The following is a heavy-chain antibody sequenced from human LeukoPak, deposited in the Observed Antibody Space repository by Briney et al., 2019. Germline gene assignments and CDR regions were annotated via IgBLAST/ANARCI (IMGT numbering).Heavy chain of an antibody. V-gene: IGHV7-4-1*02. J-gene: IGHJ4*02. D-gene: IGHD3-9*01. Sequence: ASVKVSCTASGHIFTVDSIHWVRQAPGQGLEWMGWINTNTGNPTYAQGFTGRFVFSLDTSVSTAYLQISSLKAEDTAVYYCAREGVLTGYYPGDYWGQGTLVTVSS. CDR2: INTNTGNP. CDR1: GHIFTVDS. CDR3: AREGVLTGYYPGDY.